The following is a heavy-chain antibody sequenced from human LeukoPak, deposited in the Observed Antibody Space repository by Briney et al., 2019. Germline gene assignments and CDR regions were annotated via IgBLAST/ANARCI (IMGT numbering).Heavy chain of an antibody. Sequence: GGSLRLSCAASGFTFSSYAMHWVRQAPGKGLEWVAVISYDGSNKYYADSVKGRFTVSRDNSKNTLYLRMNSLRAEDTAVYYCARVRGIEYSSSVYFDYWGQGTLVTVSS. CDR3: ARVRGIEYSSSVYFDY. J-gene: IGHJ4*02. D-gene: IGHD6-6*01. CDR1: GFTFSSYA. CDR2: ISYDGSNK. V-gene: IGHV3-30-3*01.